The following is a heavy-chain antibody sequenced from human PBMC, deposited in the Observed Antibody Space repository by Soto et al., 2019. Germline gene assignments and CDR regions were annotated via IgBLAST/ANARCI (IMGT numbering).Heavy chain of an antibody. J-gene: IGHJ6*02. CDR3: ARGTMITFGGVIVNYGMDV. CDR1: GGTFSSYA. V-gene: IGHV1-69*12. Sequence: QVQLVQSGAEVKKPGSSVKVSCKASGGTFSSYAISWVRQAPGQGLEWMGGIIPIFGTANYAQKFQGRVTIPADESTSTAYMELSSLRSEDTAVYYCARGTMITFGGVIVNYGMDVWGQGTTVTVAS. D-gene: IGHD3-16*02. CDR2: IIPIFGTA.